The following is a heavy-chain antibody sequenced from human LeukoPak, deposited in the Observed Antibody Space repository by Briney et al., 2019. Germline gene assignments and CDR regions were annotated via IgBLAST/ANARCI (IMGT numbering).Heavy chain of an antibody. J-gene: IGHJ5*02. D-gene: IGHD2-15*01. CDR3: EXDXXEXXLXXGXFFP. V-gene: IGHV1-18*01. CDR1: NXTFTNYG. Sequence: KXSNXTFTNYGISWVRQAPGQGLEWMGWISGYNGKTNYAQKFHARVTITTDTATSTAYMELRRLRYEDTAVYYCEXDXXEXXLXXGXFFPWGXGXLVTVSS. CDR2: ISGYNGKT.